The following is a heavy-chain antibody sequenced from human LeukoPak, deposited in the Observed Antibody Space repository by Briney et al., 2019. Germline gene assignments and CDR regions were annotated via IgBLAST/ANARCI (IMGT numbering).Heavy chain of an antibody. D-gene: IGHD3-22*01. CDR2: ISSSSSYI. CDR1: GFTFSDAW. Sequence: PGGSLRLSCAASGFTFSDAWMTWVRRAPGRGLEWVSSISSSSSYIYNADSVKGRFTISRDNAKSSLYLQMNSLRAEDTAVYYCARDRDDDSSGSIDDAFDIWGQGTMVTVSS. J-gene: IGHJ3*02. CDR3: ARDRDDDSSGSIDDAFDI. V-gene: IGHV3-21*01.